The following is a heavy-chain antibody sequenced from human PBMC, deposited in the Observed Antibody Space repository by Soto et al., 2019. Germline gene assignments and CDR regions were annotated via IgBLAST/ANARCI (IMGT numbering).Heavy chain of an antibody. V-gene: IGHV1-69*06. D-gene: IGHD3-10*01. CDR1: ELTFSGYA. CDR3: AGGSGAFDI. CDR2: IIPIFGTA. J-gene: IGHJ3*02. Sequence: SGKVSWXGSELTFSGYAISLVRQAPGQGVECMGGIIPIFGTANYAQKFQGGVTITADKSTSTEYMELSSLRSDDTAVYYCAGGSGAFDIWGQGTMVTVSS.